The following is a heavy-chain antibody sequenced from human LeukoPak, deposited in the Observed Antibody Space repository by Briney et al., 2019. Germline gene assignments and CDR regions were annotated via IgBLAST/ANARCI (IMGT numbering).Heavy chain of an antibody. J-gene: IGHJ6*03. CDR3: ARVLRYCSGGNCYSGGLGYMDV. V-gene: IGHV3-23*01. CDR1: GFTFSSYA. CDR2: ISGSGGST. Sequence: PGGSLRLSCAASGFTFSSYAMSWVRQAPGKGLEWVSAISGSGGSTYYADSVKGRFTISRDNSKNTLYLQMNSLGAEDTAVYYCARVLRYCSGGNCYSGGLGYMDVWGKGTTVTISS. D-gene: IGHD2-15*01.